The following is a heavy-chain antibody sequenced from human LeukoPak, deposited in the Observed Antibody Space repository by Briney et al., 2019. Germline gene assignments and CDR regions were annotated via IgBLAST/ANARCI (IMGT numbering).Heavy chain of an antibody. CDR2: INPNSGGT. V-gene: IGHV1-2*02. CDR3: ARDLSVSDYYYYYMDV. Sequence: ASVKVSCKASGYTFTGYYMHWVRQAPGQGLEWMGWINPNSGGTNYAQKLQGRVTMTRDTSITTAYMELSRLRSDDTAVYYCARDLSVSDYYYYYMDVWGKGTTVTVSS. CDR1: GYTFTGYY. D-gene: IGHD2-8*01. J-gene: IGHJ6*03.